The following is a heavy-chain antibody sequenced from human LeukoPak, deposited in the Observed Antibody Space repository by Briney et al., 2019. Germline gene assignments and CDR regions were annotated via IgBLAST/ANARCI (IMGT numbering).Heavy chain of an antibody. V-gene: IGHV1-2*02. CDR2: FNPNSGAT. CDR1: GYTFTDYY. Sequence: ASVKVPCRASGYTFTDYYMHWVRHAPGQRLEWLGWFNPNSGATHYAQKFQGRVTMTRDTSISTAYMELSRLRSDDTAVYYCAGDGPDYGDYAFDYWGQGTLVTVSS. J-gene: IGHJ4*02. CDR3: AGDGPDYGDYAFDY. D-gene: IGHD4-17*01.